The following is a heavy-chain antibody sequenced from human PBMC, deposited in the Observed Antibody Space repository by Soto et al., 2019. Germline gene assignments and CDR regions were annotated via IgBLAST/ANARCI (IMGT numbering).Heavy chain of an antibody. V-gene: IGHV1-69*02. CDR1: GGTFSSYT. D-gene: IGHD2-21*02. J-gene: IGHJ4*02. Sequence: QVQLVQSGAEVKKPGSSVKVSCKASGGTFSSYTISWVRQAPGQGLEWMGRIIPILGIANYAQKFQGRVTITAHKSTSTAYMELSSLRSEDTAVYYCARDDGLAYCGGDCYSWGQGTLVTVSS. CDR2: IIPILGIA. CDR3: ARDDGLAYCGGDCYS.